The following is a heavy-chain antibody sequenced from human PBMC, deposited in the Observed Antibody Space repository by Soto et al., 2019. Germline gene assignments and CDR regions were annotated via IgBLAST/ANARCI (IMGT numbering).Heavy chain of an antibody. D-gene: IGHD1-26*01. V-gene: IGHV1-2*04. CDR2: INPNSGVT. CDR3: ARESGGASATLDYYYFYMDV. Sequence: QVQLVQSGAEVKKPGASVTVSCRASGDTFTGYYMHWVRRAPGQGLEWMGWINPNSGVTKYAQKFQGWVTMTRDTSSRSVYTQLSRMRSDDTAVYYCARESGGASATLDYYYFYMDVWGTGTTVTVSS. J-gene: IGHJ6*03. CDR1: GDTFTGYY.